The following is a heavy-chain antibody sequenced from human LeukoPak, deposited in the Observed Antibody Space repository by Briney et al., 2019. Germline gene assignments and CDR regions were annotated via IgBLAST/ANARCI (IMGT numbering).Heavy chain of an antibody. Sequence: PSEALSLTCTVSGDSITSGEYHWTWIRQQPGKGLEWIGYIYYSGSTNYNPSLKSRVTISVDTSKNQFSLKLSSVTAADTAVYYCARERDHSYFDYWGQGTLVTVSS. J-gene: IGHJ4*02. CDR3: ARERDHSYFDY. CDR1: GDSITSGEYH. V-gene: IGHV4-61*08. D-gene: IGHD1-14*01. CDR2: IYYSGST.